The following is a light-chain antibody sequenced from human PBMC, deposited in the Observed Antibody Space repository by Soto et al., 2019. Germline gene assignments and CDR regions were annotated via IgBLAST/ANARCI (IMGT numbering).Light chain of an antibody. CDR3: GTWDSSLSAVV. CDR2: DNN. CDR1: SSNIGNNY. J-gene: IGLJ2*01. Sequence: QSVLTQPPSMSAAPGQKVTISCSGSSSNIGNNYVSWYQQLPGTAPKLLIYDNNKRPSGIPDRFSGSKSGTSATLGITGLQTGDEADYYCGTWDSSLSAVVFGGGTQLTV. V-gene: IGLV1-51*01.